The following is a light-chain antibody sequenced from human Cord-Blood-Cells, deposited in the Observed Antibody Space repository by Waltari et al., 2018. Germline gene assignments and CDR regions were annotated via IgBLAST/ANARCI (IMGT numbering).Light chain of an antibody. CDR2: AAS. CDR1: QGISSY. V-gene: IGKV1-8*01. Sequence: AIRMTQSPSPLSASTGDRVTITCRASQGISSYLAWYQQKPGKAPKLLIYAASTLQSGVPSRFSGSGSGTDFTLTISCLQSEDFATYYCQQYYSYPQLTFGGGTKVEIK. CDR3: QQYYSYPQLT. J-gene: IGKJ4*01.